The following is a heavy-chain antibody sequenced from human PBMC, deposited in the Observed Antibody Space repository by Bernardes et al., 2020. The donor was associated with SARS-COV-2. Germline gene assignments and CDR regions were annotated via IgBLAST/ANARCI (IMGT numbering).Heavy chain of an antibody. Sequence: ASVKVSCKASGYTFTSYDINWVRQATGQGLEWMGWMNFNSGGSGYAQNFQGRVSMTRDTSITTAYMELSGLRSDDTALYFCARVKSLSEYFFDYWGQGTLVTVSS. CDR2: MNFNSGGS. CDR3: ARVKSLSEYFFDY. V-gene: IGHV1-8*01. J-gene: IGHJ4*02. CDR1: GYTFTSYD.